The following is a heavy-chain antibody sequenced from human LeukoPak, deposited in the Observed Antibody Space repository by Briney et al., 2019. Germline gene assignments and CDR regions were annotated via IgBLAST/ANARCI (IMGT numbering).Heavy chain of an antibody. D-gene: IGHD5-24*01. CDR3: ATSDGYPYIDALDI. Sequence: SETLSLTCTVSDDSITSYSWNWIRQPPGKGLEWIGSIYYSGSADYIPSLRNRLTISVDTSKNEFSLKLSSVSAADTAVYYCATSDGYPYIDALDIWGQGTMVTVSS. CDR1: DDSITSYS. V-gene: IGHV4-59*01. J-gene: IGHJ3*02. CDR2: IYYSGSA.